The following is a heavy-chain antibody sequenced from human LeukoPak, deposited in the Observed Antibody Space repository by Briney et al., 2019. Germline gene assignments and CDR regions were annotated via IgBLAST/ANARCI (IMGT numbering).Heavy chain of an antibody. J-gene: IGHJ6*02. D-gene: IGHD3-10*01. CDR2: MNPNSGNT. V-gene: IGHV1-8*01. CDR1: GYTFTSFD. Sequence: GASVKVSCKASGYTFTSFDINWVRQATGQGLEWMGWMNPNSGNTGYAQKFQGRVTMTRNTSISTAYMELSSLRSEDTAVYYCARDPYGSGSYYYGMDVWGQGTTVTVSS. CDR3: ARDPYGSGSYYYGMDV.